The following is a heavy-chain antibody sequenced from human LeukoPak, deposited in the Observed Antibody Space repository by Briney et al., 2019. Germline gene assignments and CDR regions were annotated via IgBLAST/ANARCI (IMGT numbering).Heavy chain of an antibody. V-gene: IGHV4-38-2*01. J-gene: IGHJ3*02. CDR1: GYSISSGYY. D-gene: IGHD5-18*01. CDR2: IYHSGST. CDR3: ASWGTAMATVGAFDI. Sequence: SETLSLTCAVSGYSISSGYYWGWIRQPPGKGLEWIGSIYHSGSTYYNPSLKSRVTISVDTSKNQFSLKLSSVTAADTAVYYCASWGTAMATVGAFDIWGQGTMVTVSS.